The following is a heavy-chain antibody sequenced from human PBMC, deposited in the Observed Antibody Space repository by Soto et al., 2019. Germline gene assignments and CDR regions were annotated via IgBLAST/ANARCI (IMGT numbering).Heavy chain of an antibody. Sequence: PSETLSLTCTVSGGSISSSSYYWGWIRQPPGKGLEWIGGIYYSGSTYYNPSLKSRVTISVDTSKNQFSLKLSSVTAADTAVYYCAVGIVVVAATRGRGDYYGMDVWGQGTTVNVSS. CDR3: AVGIVVVAATRGRGDYYGMDV. D-gene: IGHD2-15*01. CDR2: IYYSGST. CDR1: GGSISSSSYY. J-gene: IGHJ6*01. V-gene: IGHV4-39*01.